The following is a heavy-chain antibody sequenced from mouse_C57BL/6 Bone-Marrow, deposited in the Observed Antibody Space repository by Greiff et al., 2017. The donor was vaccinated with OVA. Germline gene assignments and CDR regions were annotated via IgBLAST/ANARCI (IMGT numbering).Heavy chain of an antibody. J-gene: IGHJ4*01. CDR3: ARCGVVAYYAMDY. D-gene: IGHD1-1*01. CDR1: GFTFTDYY. Sequence: DVHLVESGGGLVQPGGSLSLSCAASGFTFTDYYMSWVRQPPGKALEWLGFIRNKANGYTTAYSASVKGRLTISRDNSQSILYLQMNALRAEDSATYYCARCGVVAYYAMDYWGQGTSVTVSS. V-gene: IGHV7-3*01. CDR2: IRNKANGYTT.